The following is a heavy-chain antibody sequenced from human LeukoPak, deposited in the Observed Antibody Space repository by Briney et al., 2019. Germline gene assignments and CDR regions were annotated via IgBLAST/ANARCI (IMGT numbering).Heavy chain of an antibody. CDR1: GFTFSRYW. V-gene: IGHV3-74*01. CDR3: VRESRTDYYGDY. D-gene: IGHD3-10*01. CDR2: IKSDGSST. Sequence: PGGSLRLSWAAAGFTFSRYWMHWVRQVPGEGRVWVSRIKSDGSSTSYADSVKGRFTMSRDNAKNTLYLQMNSLRAEDTAVYYCVRESRTDYYGDYWGQGTLVTVSS. J-gene: IGHJ4*02.